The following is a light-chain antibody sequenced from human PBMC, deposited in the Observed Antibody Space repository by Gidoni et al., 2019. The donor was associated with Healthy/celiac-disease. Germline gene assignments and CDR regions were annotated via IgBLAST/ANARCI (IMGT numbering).Light chain of an antibody. V-gene: IGLV3-1*01. Sequence: SYELTQPPSVSVSPGQTASITCSGDKLGDKYACWYQQKPGQSPVLVIYQDSKRPSGIPERFSGSNSGNTATLTISGTQAMDEADYYCQAWEQRVFGGGTKLTVL. CDR3: QAWEQRV. J-gene: IGLJ3*02. CDR1: KLGDKY. CDR2: QDS.